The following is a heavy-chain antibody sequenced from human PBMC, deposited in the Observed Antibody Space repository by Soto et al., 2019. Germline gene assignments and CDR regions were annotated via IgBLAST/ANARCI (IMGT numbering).Heavy chain of an antibody. Sequence: PGGSLRLSCAASGFTFSSFAMSWVRQAPGKGLEWVSAVGGSGYGKYYADSVKGRFTISRDNSKNTLYLHMNSLRGDDTAVYYCAKGLFGAVINGVDSWGQGTLVTVSS. CDR3: AKGLFGAVINGVDS. CDR2: VGGSGYGK. D-gene: IGHD3-3*01. V-gene: IGHV3-23*01. CDR1: GFTFSSFA. J-gene: IGHJ4*02.